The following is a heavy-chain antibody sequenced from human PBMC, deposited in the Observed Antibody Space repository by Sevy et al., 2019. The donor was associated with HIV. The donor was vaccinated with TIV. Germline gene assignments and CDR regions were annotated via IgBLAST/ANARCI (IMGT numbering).Heavy chain of an antibody. CDR3: AREFVSGYGMDV. V-gene: IGHV1-69*13. Sequence: ASVKVSCKASGGTFSSYAISWVRQAPGQGLEWMGGIIPIFGTANYAQKFQDRVTITADESTSTAYMELSSLRSEDTAVYYCAREFVSGYGMDVWGQGTTVTVSS. J-gene: IGHJ6*02. CDR2: IIPIFGTA. D-gene: IGHD3-10*01. CDR1: GGTFSSYA.